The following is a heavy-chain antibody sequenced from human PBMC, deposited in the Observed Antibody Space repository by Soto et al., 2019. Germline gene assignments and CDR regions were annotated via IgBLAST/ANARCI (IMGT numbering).Heavy chain of an antibody. V-gene: IGHV1-69*06. CDR1: GGTFDSYA. Sequence: ASVKVSCKASGGTFDSYAISGVRQAPGQGLEWMGGVIPMFLKSNYAQKFQGRVTITADKSTNTVYMEMNSLKSEDTAVYYCVRGGGEMANPPPYLYWGQGTQVTVSS. J-gene: IGHJ4*02. CDR3: VRGGGEMANPPPYLY. D-gene: IGHD3-16*01. CDR2: VIPMFLKS.